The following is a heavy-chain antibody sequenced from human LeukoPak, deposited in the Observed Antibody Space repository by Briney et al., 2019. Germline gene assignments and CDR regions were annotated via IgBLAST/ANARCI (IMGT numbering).Heavy chain of an antibody. V-gene: IGHV4-30-4*08. CDR2: IYYSGST. Sequence: SETLSLTCTVSGGSISSGDYYWSWIRQPPGKSLEWFGYIYYSGSTYYNPSLKSRVTISVDTSKNQFSLKLSSVTAADTAVYYCARAERNAFDIWGQGTMVTVSS. CDR3: ARAERNAFDI. J-gene: IGHJ3*02. D-gene: IGHD1-1*01. CDR1: GGSISSGDYY.